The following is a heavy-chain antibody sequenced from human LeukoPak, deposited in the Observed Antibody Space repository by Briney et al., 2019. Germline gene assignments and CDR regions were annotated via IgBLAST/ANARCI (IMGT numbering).Heavy chain of an antibody. CDR3: GINRLGKALDI. V-gene: IGHV1-2*02. CDR1: RNTFNGNY. Sequence: ASVKVSCKSSRNTFNGNYMHWVRQTPGQGLEWMGWINPDSGGTNYAQKFQGRVTVTRDTSISTAYMELSRLRSDDTAVYYCGINRLGKALDIWGQGTMVTVSS. J-gene: IGHJ3*02. D-gene: IGHD7-27*01. CDR2: INPDSGGT.